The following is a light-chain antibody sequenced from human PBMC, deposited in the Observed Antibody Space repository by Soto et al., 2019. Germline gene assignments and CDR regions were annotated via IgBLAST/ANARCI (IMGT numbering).Light chain of an antibody. CDR3: GTWDSSLGGGV. CDR2: ENN. Sequence: QSVLTQPPSVSAAPGQKVTISCFGRSSNIGNNYVSWYQQLPGTAPKLLIYENNKRPSGIPDRFSGSKSGTSATLGITGLQTGDEAYYYCGTWDSSLGGGVFGGGTQLTVL. V-gene: IGLV1-51*02. J-gene: IGLJ3*02. CDR1: SSNIGNNY.